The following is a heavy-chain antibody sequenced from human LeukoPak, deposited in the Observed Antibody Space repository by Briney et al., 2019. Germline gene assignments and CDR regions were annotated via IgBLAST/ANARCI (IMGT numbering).Heavy chain of an antibody. Sequence: GGSLRLSCAASGFTFSSYGMSWVRQAPGKGLEWVSAISGSGGSTYYADSVKGRFTISRDNSKNTLYLQMNSLRAEDTAVYYCARPNYYDSSGYYHDAFDIWGQGTMVTVSS. V-gene: IGHV3-23*01. CDR1: GFTFSSYG. CDR2: ISGSGGST. CDR3: ARPNYYDSSGYYHDAFDI. D-gene: IGHD3-22*01. J-gene: IGHJ3*02.